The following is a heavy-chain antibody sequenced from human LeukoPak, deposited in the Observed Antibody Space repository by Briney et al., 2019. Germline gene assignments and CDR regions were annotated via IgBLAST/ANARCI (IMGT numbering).Heavy chain of an antibody. D-gene: IGHD2-2*01. Sequence: GGSLRLSCAASGFTFSDYYMSWIRQAPGKGLEWVSYISSSGSTIYYADSVKGRFTTSRDNAKNSLYLQMNSLRAEDTAAYYCARPRGCGSSRCNNFDYWGQGTLVTVSS. J-gene: IGHJ4*02. CDR3: ARPRGCGSSRCNNFDY. CDR2: ISSSGSTI. V-gene: IGHV3-11*04. CDR1: GFTFSDYY.